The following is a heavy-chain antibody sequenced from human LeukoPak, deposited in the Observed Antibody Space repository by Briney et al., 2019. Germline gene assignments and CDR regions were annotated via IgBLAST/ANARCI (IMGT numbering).Heavy chain of an antibody. V-gene: IGHV3-21*01. J-gene: IGHJ4*02. Sequence: GGSLRLSCAASGFTFSSSAMSWVRQAPGKGLEWVSSISSSSSYIYYADSVKGRFTISRDNAKNSLYLQMNSLRAEDTAVYYCARDPIINDVGYFDYWGQGTLVTVSS. D-gene: IGHD3-10*01. CDR3: ARDPIINDVGYFDY. CDR1: GFTFSSSA. CDR2: ISSSSSYI.